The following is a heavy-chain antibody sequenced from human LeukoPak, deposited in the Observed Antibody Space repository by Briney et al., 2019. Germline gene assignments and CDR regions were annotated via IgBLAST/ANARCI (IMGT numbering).Heavy chain of an antibody. V-gene: IGHV3-7*01. J-gene: IGHJ5*02. CDR1: GFTFSDYW. Sequence: GGSLRLSCAASGFTFSDYWMNWIRQAPGKGLEWVARIMKDGNEKYYVESIKGRFTISRDNAKNALYLQMNGLRAEDTGVYYCARGHLDPWGQGTLVTVSS. CDR2: IMKDGNEK. CDR3: ARGHLDP.